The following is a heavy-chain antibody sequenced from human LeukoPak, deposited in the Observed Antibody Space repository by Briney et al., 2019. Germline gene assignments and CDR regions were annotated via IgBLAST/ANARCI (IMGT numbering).Heavy chain of an antibody. CDR1: GYTFTSYD. J-gene: IGHJ6*03. V-gene: IGHV1-8*02. CDR3: ALWYYYGSGSYPAYMDV. CDR2: MNPNSGNT. Sequence: ASVKVSCKASGYTFTSYDINWVRQATGQGLEWMGWMNPNSGNTDYAQKLQGRVTMTTDTSTSTAYMELRSLRSDDTAVYYCALWYYYGSGSYPAYMDVWGKGTTVTISS. D-gene: IGHD3-10*01.